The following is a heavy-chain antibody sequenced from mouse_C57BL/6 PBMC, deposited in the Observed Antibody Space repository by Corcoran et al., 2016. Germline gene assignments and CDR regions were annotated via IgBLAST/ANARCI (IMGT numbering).Heavy chain of an antibody. CDR3: ARGGLYDYDENLYAMDY. CDR1: GYTFTGYW. D-gene: IGHD2-4*01. Sequence: QVQLQQSGAELMKPGASVKLSCKATGYTFTGYWIEWVKQRPGHGLEWIGEILPGSGSTNYNEKFKGKATFTADTSSNTAYMQLSSLTTEDSAIYYCARGGLYDYDENLYAMDYWGQGTSVTVSS. V-gene: IGHV1-9*01. J-gene: IGHJ4*01. CDR2: ILPGSGST.